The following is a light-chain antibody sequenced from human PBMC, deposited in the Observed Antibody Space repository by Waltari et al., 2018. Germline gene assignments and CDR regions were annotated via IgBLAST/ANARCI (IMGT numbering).Light chain of an antibody. J-gene: IGKJ2*01. CDR1: QSVLYSSNNKNS. CDR3: QQYYSTPPF. CDR2: WAS. Sequence: DIVMTQSPDSLAVSLGERATINCKSSQSVLYSSNNKNSVAWYQQKPGQPPKLLIYWASTRESGVPDRFRGSGSGTDFTLTISSLQAEDVAVYYCQQYYSTPPFFGQGTKLEIK. V-gene: IGKV4-1*01.